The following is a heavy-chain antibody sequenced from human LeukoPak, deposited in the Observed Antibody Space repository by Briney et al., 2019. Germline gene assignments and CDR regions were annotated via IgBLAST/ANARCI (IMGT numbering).Heavy chain of an antibody. J-gene: IGHJ4*02. Sequence: GGSLRLSCAASGFTFRDYHMSWIRQAPGKGLEWVAYIVGSSSYTNYADSVKGRFTISRDNGENSLYLQMNSLRDEDTAVYYCARDGGRDSTDWYYYWGQGTLVTVSS. D-gene: IGHD6-13*01. CDR3: ARDGGRDSTDWYYY. V-gene: IGHV3-11*06. CDR2: IVGSSSYT. CDR1: GFTFRDYH.